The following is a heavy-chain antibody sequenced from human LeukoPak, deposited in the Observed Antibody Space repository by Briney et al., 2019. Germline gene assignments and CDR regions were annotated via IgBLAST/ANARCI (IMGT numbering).Heavy chain of an antibody. CDR1: GFVFYSYE. D-gene: IGHD2-15*01. V-gene: IGHV3-48*03. CDR3: ARGSCSGGICYGGWTMDV. Sequence: GGSLRLSCAASGFVFYSYEMNWVRQAPGKGLEWVSYTSSADSTIYYADSVRGRFTISRDNAKNSLYLQMNSLRAEDSAVYYCARGSCSGGICYGGWTMDVWGQGTTVTVSS. CDR2: TSSADSTI. J-gene: IGHJ6*02.